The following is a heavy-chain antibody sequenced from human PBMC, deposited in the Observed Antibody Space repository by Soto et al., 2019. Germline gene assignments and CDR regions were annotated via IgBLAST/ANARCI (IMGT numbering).Heavy chain of an antibody. CDR3: ARAAGIMTRGFHGIDV. D-gene: IGHD3-10*01. Sequence: QSGGSLRLSCAASGFALRSYEMTWARQAPGEGLEWLSYISSTASTIHYADSVKGRFTISRDNANNSVYLQMNSLTADDSAVYYCARAAGIMTRGFHGIDVSGQGTTVTVPS. CDR2: ISSTASTI. CDR1: GFALRSYE. J-gene: IGHJ6*02. V-gene: IGHV3-48*03.